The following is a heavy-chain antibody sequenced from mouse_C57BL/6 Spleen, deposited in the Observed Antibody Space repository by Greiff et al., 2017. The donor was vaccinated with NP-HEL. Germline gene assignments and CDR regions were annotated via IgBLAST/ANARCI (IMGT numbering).Heavy chain of an antibody. CDR2: IYPGDGVT. CDR1: GYAFSSSW. J-gene: IGHJ2*01. D-gene: IGHD1-1*01. CDR3: ARTITAVVAGFDY. V-gene: IGHV1-82*01. Sequence: QVQLQQSGPELVKPGASVKISCKASGYAFSSSWMNWVKQRPGQGLEWIGRIYPGDGVTNYNGKFKGKATLTADKSSSTAYMQLSSLTSEDSAVEFCARTITAVVAGFDYWGQGTTLTVSS.